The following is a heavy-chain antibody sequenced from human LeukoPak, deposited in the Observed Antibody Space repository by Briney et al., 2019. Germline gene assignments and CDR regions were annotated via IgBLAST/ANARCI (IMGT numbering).Heavy chain of an antibody. CDR2: IYPGDSDT. D-gene: IGHD6-13*01. CDR1: GCCFTSYW. CDR3: ASRDSAAGTDYYFDY. Sequence: GESLKISCKGSGCCFTSYWIGWVRQMPGKGLEWMGIIYPGDSDTRYSPSFQGQVTISADKSISTAYLQWSSLKASDTAMYYCASRDSAAGTDYYFDYWGQGTLVTVSS. V-gene: IGHV5-51*01. J-gene: IGHJ4*02.